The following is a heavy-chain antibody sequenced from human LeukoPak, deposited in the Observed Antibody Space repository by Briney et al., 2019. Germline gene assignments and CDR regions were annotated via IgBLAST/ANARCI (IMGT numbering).Heavy chain of an antibody. D-gene: IGHD1-14*01. CDR1: GGSISDGGYY. V-gene: IGHV4-31*03. J-gene: IGHJ4*02. Sequence: MSSETLSLTCTVSGGSISDGGYYWSWIRQHPGKGLEWIGYIYDSGATYYSPALQSRVAISVDTSDNKFSLKLRSLTAADTAVYYCARGGDRRGFDYWGQGTLVTVSS. CDR2: IYDSGAT. CDR3: ARGGDRRGFDY.